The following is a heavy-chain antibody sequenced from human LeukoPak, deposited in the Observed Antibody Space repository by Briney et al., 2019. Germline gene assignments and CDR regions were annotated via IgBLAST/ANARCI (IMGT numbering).Heavy chain of an antibody. D-gene: IGHD2-2*02. V-gene: IGHV1-69*04. CDR1: GGTFSRNA. CDR2: FIPILGIE. J-gene: IGHJ6*02. CDR3: ARVQAVGVPAAIDAYYSYGMDV. Sequence: ASVKVSCKASGGTFSRNAISWVRQAPGQGLEWMGRFIPILGIETYAQRFQGRVTITADRSTSTAYMELSSLTSEDTAVYYCARVQAVGVPAAIDAYYSYGMDVWGQGTAVTVSS.